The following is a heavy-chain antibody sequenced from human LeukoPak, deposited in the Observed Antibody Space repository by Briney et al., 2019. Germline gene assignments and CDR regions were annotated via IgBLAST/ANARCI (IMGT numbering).Heavy chain of an antibody. V-gene: IGHV3-21*01. CDR3: ARDMDYPVEYYYYYMDV. Sequence: KPGGSLRLSCAASGFTFSSYSMNWVRQAPGKGLEWVSSISSSSSYIYYADSLKGRFTISRDNAKNSLYLQMNSLRAEDTAVYYCARDMDYPVEYYYYYMDVWGKGTTVTVSS. J-gene: IGHJ6*03. CDR1: GFTFSSYS. CDR2: ISSSSSYI. D-gene: IGHD3/OR15-3a*01.